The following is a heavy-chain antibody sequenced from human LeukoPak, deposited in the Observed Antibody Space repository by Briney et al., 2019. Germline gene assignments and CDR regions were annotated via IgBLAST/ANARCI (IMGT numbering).Heavy chain of an antibody. CDR3: ARDQGSYTDYEVDY. Sequence: GGSLRLSCVTSGFSFNRYSMNWVRQAPGKGLEWVSFISSSGTFIYYEDSVKGRFIITRDNAKKSLFPQLNSLRPEDTGVYYCARDQGSYTDYEVDYWGQGTLVTVSS. D-gene: IGHD5-12*01. CDR1: GFSFNRYS. CDR2: ISSSGTFI. V-gene: IGHV3-21*01. J-gene: IGHJ4*02.